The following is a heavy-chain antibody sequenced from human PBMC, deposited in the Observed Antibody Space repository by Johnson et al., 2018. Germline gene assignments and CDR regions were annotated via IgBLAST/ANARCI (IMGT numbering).Heavy chain of an antibody. Sequence: QVQLVQSGGGVVQPGRSLRLSCAASGFTFSRYDMQWVRQAPGKGLEWVAVLSYDGSNEYYADSVKGRFTISRDNAKNTVYLQMTSLRAEDTAVDDCGSKVDSSLPPYNRNPTGVGAFDIWGQGTMVTVSS. CDR3: GSKVDSSLPPYNRNPTGVGAFDI. D-gene: IGHD1-14*01. V-gene: IGHV3-30*03. CDR1: GFTFSRYD. CDR2: LSYDGSNE. J-gene: IGHJ3*02.